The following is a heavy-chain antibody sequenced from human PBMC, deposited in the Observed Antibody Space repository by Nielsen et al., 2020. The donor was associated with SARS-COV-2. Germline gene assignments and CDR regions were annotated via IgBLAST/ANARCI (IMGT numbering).Heavy chain of an antibody. CDR1: GFTFSNSA. D-gene: IGHD5-24*01. CDR3: ARDGGRWLHLLHDAFDL. V-gene: IGHV3-23*01. CDR2: ISGSGDRT. J-gene: IGHJ3*01. Sequence: GGSLRLSCTASGFTFSNSAMSWVRQTSGKGLEWVSSISGSGDRTDYADSVKGRVIISRDNSKNTLYLQMNSLRAEDTAVYYCARDGGRWLHLLHDAFDLWGQGTMVAVSS.